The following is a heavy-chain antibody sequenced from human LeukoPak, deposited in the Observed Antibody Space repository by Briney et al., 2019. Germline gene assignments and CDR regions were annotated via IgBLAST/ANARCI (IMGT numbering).Heavy chain of an antibody. CDR1: GGSISSYY. V-gene: IGHV4-59*12. Sequence: SETLSLTCTVSGGSISSYYWSWIRQPPGKGLEWIGYIYYSGSTNYNPSLKSRVTISVDTSKNQFSLKLSSVTAADTAVYYCARDRGNSGYDWTNGYYGMDVWGQGTTVTVSS. CDR3: ARDRGNSGYDWTNGYYGMDV. D-gene: IGHD5-12*01. J-gene: IGHJ6*02. CDR2: IYYSGST.